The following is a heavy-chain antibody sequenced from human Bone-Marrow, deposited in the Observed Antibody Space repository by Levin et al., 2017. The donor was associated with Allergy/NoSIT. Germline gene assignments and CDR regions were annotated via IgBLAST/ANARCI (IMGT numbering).Heavy chain of an antibody. Sequence: AGGSLRLSCAGSGFNFRSFAMSWVRQAPGKGLEWVSSITGGGVTTYYLDSVKGRFTISRDNSKNTLYLQMNSLRAEDKAVYFCARTKVEGGDYLDYFDYWGQGTLVTVSS. J-gene: IGHJ4*02. CDR1: GFNFRSFA. CDR3: ARTKVEGGDYLDYFDY. CDR2: ITGGGVTT. D-gene: IGHD4-17*01. V-gene: IGHV3-23*01.